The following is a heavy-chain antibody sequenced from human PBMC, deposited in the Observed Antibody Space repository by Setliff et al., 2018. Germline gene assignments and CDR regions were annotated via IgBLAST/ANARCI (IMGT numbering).Heavy chain of an antibody. V-gene: IGHV4-59*11. CDR1: GGLTSRHY. Sequence: PSETLSLTCTVSGGLTSRHYWSWIRQPPGKGLEWIGYINYSGSTSYNPSLKSRVTISVDTSKDQFSLKVISMTAADTAVYYCARGRNIAARLLDSWGQGTLVTVSS. CDR3: ARGRNIAARLLDS. D-gene: IGHD6-6*01. CDR2: INYSGST. J-gene: IGHJ4*02.